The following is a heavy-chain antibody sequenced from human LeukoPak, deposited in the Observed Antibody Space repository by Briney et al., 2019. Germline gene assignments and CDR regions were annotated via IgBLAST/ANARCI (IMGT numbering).Heavy chain of an antibody. V-gene: IGHV4-59*06. CDR3: ARGANTSDY. J-gene: IGHJ4*02. D-gene: IGHD1/OR15-1a*01. Sequence: SETLSLTCTVAGGSISGGYWSWIRQPAGGGLEWVGSIYDSGSTYYNPSLKGRVTISVDTSKNQFPLKPSSVTAAHPAAYYCARGANTSDYWGQGTLVTVSS. CDR1: GGSISGGY. CDR2: IYDSGST.